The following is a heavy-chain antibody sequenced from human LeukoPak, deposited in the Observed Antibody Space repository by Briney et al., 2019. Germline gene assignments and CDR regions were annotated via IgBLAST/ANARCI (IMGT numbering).Heavy chain of an antibody. D-gene: IGHD4-11*01. CDR3: AKDRWRSYSNYVVDY. Sequence: PGGSLRLSCAASGFTFSSYAMSWVRQAPGKGLEWVSAISDSGGSTYYADSVNGRYTISRDNSKNTLYLQMNSLRAEDTAVYYCAKDRWRSYSNYVVDYWGQGTLVTVSS. V-gene: IGHV3-23*01. CDR2: ISDSGGST. CDR1: GFTFSSYA. J-gene: IGHJ4*02.